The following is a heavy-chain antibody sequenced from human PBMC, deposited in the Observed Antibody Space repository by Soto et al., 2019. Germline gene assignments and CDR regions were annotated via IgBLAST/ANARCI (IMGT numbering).Heavy chain of an antibody. CDR1: GFTFSRYG. CDR3: ARDSGYDYQLLNTFDS. CDR2: IWYDGSYE. Sequence: GGSLRLSCVASGFTFSRYGMHWVRQAPGKGLEWVAVIWYDGSYEYHADSVKGRFTISRDNSKNTLYLQMSSLRVEDTALYYCARDSGYDYQLLNTFDSWGQGTLVTVSS. D-gene: IGHD2-2*01. J-gene: IGHJ4*02. V-gene: IGHV3-33*01.